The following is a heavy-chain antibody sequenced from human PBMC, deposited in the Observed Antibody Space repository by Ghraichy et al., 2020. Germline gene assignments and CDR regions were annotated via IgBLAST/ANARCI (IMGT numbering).Heavy chain of an antibody. Sequence: GGSLRLSCAASGFTFSSYSMNWVRQAPGKGLEWVSYISSSSSTIYYADSVKGRFTISRDNAKNSLYLQMNSLRDEDTAVYYCARDPGRQHVSYYYYYGMDVWGQGTTVTVSS. CDR1: GFTFSSYS. CDR3: ARDPGRQHVSYYYYYGMDV. D-gene: IGHD6-6*01. J-gene: IGHJ6*02. CDR2: ISSSSSTI. V-gene: IGHV3-48*02.